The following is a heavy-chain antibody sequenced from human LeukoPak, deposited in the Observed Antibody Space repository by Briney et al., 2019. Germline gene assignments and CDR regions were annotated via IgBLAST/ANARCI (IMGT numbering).Heavy chain of an antibody. D-gene: IGHD3-9*01. Sequence: PGGSLRLSCAASGFTFSNYVMSWVRQAPGKGLEWVSYINHNGEVIFYPDFVKGRFTISRDNAKNSLYLQMNSLRDEDTAVYYCARDNDWAFHYWGQGTLVTVSS. V-gene: IGHV3-48*02. CDR3: ARDNDWAFHY. CDR2: INHNGEVI. J-gene: IGHJ4*02. CDR1: GFTFSNYV.